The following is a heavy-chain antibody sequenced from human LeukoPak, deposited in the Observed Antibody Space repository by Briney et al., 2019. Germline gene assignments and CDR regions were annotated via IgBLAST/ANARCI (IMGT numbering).Heavy chain of an antibody. CDR1: GGSFSGYY. V-gene: IGHV4-34*01. D-gene: IGHD2-15*01. Sequence: PSETLSLTCAVYGGSFSGYYWSWIRQPPGKGLEWIGEINHSGSTNYNPSLKSRVTISVDTSKNQFSLKLSSVTAADTAVYYCARGLSYCSGGSCYPRWFDPWGQGTLVTVSS. CDR2: INHSGST. J-gene: IGHJ5*02. CDR3: ARGLSYCSGGSCYPRWFDP.